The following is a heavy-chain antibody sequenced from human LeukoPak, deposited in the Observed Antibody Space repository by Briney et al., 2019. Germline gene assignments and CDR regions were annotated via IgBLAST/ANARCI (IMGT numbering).Heavy chain of an antibody. CDR3: ARDLLDYGTAYYDVGIFDS. CDR2: ISKDGRKD. Sequence: GGSLRLSCEASGFSFSTSGVHWVRQAPGKGLEWMAVISKDGRKDHYADSVKGRFTISRDNSKSTLFLQMNSLRPEDTGIYYCARDLLDYGTAYYDVGIFDSWGQGTRVTVSS. V-gene: IGHV3-30*04. D-gene: IGHD3-16*01. J-gene: IGHJ4*02. CDR1: GFSFSTSG.